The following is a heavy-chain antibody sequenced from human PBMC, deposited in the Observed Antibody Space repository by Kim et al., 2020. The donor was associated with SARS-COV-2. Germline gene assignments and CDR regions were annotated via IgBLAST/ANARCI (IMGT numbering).Heavy chain of an antibody. V-gene: IGHV3-11*01. CDR1: GFTFSDYY. J-gene: IGHJ4*02. CDR2: ISSSGSTI. D-gene: IGHD3-3*01. CDR3: ARDYPPPRSYYALVVDY. Sequence: GGSLRLSCAASGFTFSDYYMSWIRQAPGKGLEWVSYISSSGSTIYYADSVKGRFTISRDNAKNSLYLQMNSLRAEDTAVYYCARDYPPPRSYYALVVDYWGQGTLVTVSS.